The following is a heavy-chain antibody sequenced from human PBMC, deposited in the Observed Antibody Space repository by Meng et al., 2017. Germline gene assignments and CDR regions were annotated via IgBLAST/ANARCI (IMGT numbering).Heavy chain of an antibody. J-gene: IGHJ4*02. V-gene: IGHV4-61*01. D-gene: IGHD3-16*01. CDR2: IDYGGST. CDR1: GDSVTVGSHY. Sequence: VQLLEAGPGLVGPSETLSLTCTVSGDSVTVGSHYWSWIRQPPGKGLEWIGYIDYGGSTSYNPSLRSRVTISVDTSNNQFSLKLSSVTAADTAVFYCARTRGDHYFDYWGQGTLVTVSS. CDR3: ARTRGDHYFDY.